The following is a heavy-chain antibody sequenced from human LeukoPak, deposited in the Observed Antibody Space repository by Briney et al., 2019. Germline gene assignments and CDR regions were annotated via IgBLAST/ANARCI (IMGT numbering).Heavy chain of an antibody. D-gene: IGHD6-19*01. Sequence: GSLRLSCAASGFTFNSYWMSWVRQAPGKGLEWVAHIKQDGSEKYYVDSVKGRFTISRDNSKNTLYLQMNSLRAEDTAVYYCAKGGSGSGWYRYFDYWGQGTLVTVSS. V-gene: IGHV3-7*01. CDR3: AKGGSGSGWYRYFDY. CDR1: GFTFNSYW. J-gene: IGHJ4*02. CDR2: IKQDGSEK.